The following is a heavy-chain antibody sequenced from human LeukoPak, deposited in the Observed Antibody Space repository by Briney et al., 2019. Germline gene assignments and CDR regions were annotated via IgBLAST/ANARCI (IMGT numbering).Heavy chain of an antibody. J-gene: IGHJ3*02. CDR3: ARDHVWESDAFDI. CDR1: GGSISSYY. V-gene: IGHV4-4*07. D-gene: IGHD1-26*01. CDR2: IYTSGST. Sequence: PSETLSLTCAVSGGSISSYYWSWIRQPAGKGLEWIGRIYTSGSTNSNPSLKSRVTISVDTSKNQFSLKLSSVTAADTAVYYCARDHVWESDAFDIWGQGTMVTVSS.